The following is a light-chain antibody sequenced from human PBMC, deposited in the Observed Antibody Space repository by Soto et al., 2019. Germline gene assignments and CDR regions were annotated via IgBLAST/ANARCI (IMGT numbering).Light chain of an antibody. V-gene: IGKV3-15*01. Sequence: EIVLTQSPVTLSVSPGEGATLSCRASQSVDGDLAWFQQTPGQVPRLLIYGASTRATGVPARFRGSGSGTDFTLTISSLQSGDFAVYYCQQYNNWPLTFGGGTNVEIK. CDR3: QQYNNWPLT. J-gene: IGKJ4*01. CDR2: GAS. CDR1: QSVDGD.